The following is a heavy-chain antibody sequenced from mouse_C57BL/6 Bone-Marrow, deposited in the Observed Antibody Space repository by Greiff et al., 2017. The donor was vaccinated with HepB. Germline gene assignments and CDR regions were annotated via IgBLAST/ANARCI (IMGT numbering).Heavy chain of an antibody. Sequence: EVMLVESGGGLVQPGGSLKLSCAASGFTFSDYGMAWVRQAPRKGPEWVAFISNLAYSIYYADTVTGRGTISRENATNTLYLEMSSLRSEDTAMYYGARGGLTYAMDYWGRGTAVTVSA. D-gene: IGHD1-1*02. V-gene: IGHV5-15*01. CDR3: ARGGLTYAMDY. CDR1: GFTFSDYG. J-gene: IGHJ4*01. CDR2: ISNLAYSI.